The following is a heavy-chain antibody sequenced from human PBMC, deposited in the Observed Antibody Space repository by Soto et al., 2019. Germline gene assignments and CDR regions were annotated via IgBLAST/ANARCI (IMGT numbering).Heavy chain of an antibody. V-gene: IGHV3-33*01. Sequence: QVQLLESGGGVVQPGTSLRLSCAATGFTFSSHGMHWVRQAPGKGLEWVAVIWYDGSDKYYAGSVKGRFTISRDNSRNTLFLQINSLRAEDTAVYYCVRWGDNQRLDYWGRGTIVTVFS. CDR1: GFTFSSHG. CDR2: IWYDGSDK. D-gene: IGHD2-21*01. CDR3: VRWGDNQRLDY. J-gene: IGHJ4*02.